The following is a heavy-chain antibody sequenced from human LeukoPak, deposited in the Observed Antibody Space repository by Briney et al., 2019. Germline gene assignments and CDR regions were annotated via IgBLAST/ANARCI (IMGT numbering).Heavy chain of an antibody. CDR1: GGSISSGDYY. J-gene: IGHJ4*02. Sequence: PSETQSLTCTVSGGSISSGDYYWSWIRQPPGKGLEWIGYIYYSGSTYYNPSLKSRVTISVDTSKNQFSLKLSSVTAADTAVYYCARGEQGDYTDYWGQGTLVTVSS. CDR2: IYYSGST. V-gene: IGHV4-30-4*01. D-gene: IGHD4-17*01. CDR3: ARGEQGDYTDY.